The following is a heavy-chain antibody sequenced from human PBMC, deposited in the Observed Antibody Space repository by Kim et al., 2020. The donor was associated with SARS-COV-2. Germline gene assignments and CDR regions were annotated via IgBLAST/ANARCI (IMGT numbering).Heavy chain of an antibody. CDR1: GGSFSGYY. CDR2: INHSGST. CDR3: ARGRGGATVVILGLAYYFFYGMDV. Sequence: SETLSLTCAVYGGSFSGYYWSWIRQPPGKGLEWIGEINHSGSTNYNPSLKSRVTISVDTSKNQFSLKLSSVTAADTAVYYCARGRGGATVVILGLAYYFFYGMDVWGQGTTVTVSS. V-gene: IGHV4-34*01. J-gene: IGHJ6*02. D-gene: IGHD4-17*01.